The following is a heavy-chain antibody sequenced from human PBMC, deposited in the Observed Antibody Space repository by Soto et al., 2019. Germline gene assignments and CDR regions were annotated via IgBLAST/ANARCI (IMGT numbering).Heavy chain of an antibody. CDR2: IDNGGNT. J-gene: IGHJ4*02. V-gene: IGHV4-39*01. CDR3: VKRSLLMAPT. CDR1: GRTFNINADF. D-gene: IGHD3-10*01. Sequence: PSATLSLTCTVSGRTFNINADFWYLAWIRQPPGKGLEWIGSIDNGGNTHYNAPLKSRVIISADTSKNQFSLSLNSVTAADTAVYYCVKRSLLMAPTWGRGSQVTVSS.